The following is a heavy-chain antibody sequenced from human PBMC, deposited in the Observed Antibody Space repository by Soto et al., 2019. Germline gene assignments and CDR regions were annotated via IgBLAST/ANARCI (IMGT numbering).Heavy chain of an antibody. CDR1: GGSVSSGGYY. Sequence: QVQLQESGPGLVKPSQTLCLTCTVSGGSVSSGGYYWRWVRQHPGKGLEWIGYIYYSGGTYYNPSHKSRVTISVDTSKNQFSLKLSSVTAADTAVYYCARGGYYDSSGYYPGYWGQGTLVTVSS. D-gene: IGHD3-22*01. CDR3: ARGGYYDSSGYYPGY. CDR2: IYYSGGT. V-gene: IGHV4-31*03. J-gene: IGHJ4*02.